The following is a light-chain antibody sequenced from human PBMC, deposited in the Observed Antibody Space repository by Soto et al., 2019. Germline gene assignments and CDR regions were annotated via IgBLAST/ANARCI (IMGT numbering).Light chain of an antibody. Sequence: QAVVTQPPSASGTPGQRVTISCSGSSSNMGSNNVNWYQQLPGAAPKLLIYSKDQRPSGVPDRFSSSKSGTSASLAISGLQSEDEADYYCAAWDDSLNGVVFGGGTKLTVL. CDR2: SKD. V-gene: IGLV1-44*01. J-gene: IGLJ2*01. CDR3: AAWDDSLNGVV. CDR1: SSNMGSNN.